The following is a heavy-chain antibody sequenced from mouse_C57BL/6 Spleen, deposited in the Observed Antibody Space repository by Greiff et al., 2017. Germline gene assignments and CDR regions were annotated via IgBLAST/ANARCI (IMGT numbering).Heavy chain of an antibody. Sequence: VQLQQPGAELVKPGASVKLSCKASGYTFTSYWMQWVKQRPGQGLEWIGEIDPSDSYTNYNQKFKGKATLTADKSSSTAYMELRSLTSEDSAVYFCARYGVTTGSAYWGQGTLVTVSA. CDR2: IDPSDSYT. CDR1: GYTFTSYW. CDR3: ARYGVTTGSAY. V-gene: IGHV1-50*01. D-gene: IGHD2-12*01. J-gene: IGHJ3*01.